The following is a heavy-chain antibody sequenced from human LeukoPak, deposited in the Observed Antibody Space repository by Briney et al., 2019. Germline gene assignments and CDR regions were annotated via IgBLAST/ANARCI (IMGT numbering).Heavy chain of an antibody. CDR1: GGSFSGYY. V-gene: IGHV4-34*01. CDR2: INHSGST. J-gene: IGHJ4*02. CDR3: ARGGGLRYFDWLFYSDY. Sequence: SETLSLTCAVYGGSFSGYYWSWIRQPPGKGLEWIGEINHSGSTNYNPSLKSRVIISVDTSKNQFSLKLSSVTAADTAVYYCARGGGLRYFDWLFYSDYWGQGTLVTVSS. D-gene: IGHD3-9*01.